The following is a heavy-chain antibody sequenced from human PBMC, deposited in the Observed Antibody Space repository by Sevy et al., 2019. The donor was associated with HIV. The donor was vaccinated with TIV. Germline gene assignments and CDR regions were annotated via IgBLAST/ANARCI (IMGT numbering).Heavy chain of an antibody. CDR1: GFTFSSYA. D-gene: IGHD5-12*01. CDR2: ISYDGSNK. Sequence: GGSLRLSCAASGFTFSSYAMHWVRQAPGKGLEWVAVISYDGSNKYYADSVKGRFTISRDNSKNTLFLQMNSLRAEDTAVYYWARSLVEMATNFDYWGQGTLVTVSS. V-gene: IGHV3-30*04. J-gene: IGHJ4*02. CDR3: ARSLVEMATNFDY.